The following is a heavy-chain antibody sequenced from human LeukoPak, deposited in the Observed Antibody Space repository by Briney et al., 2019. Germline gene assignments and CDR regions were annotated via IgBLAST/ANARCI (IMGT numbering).Heavy chain of an antibody. CDR2: IYPGGDI. D-gene: IGHD5-18*01. CDR1: EVTVTSYY. J-gene: IGHJ5*02. V-gene: IGHV3-53*01. Sequence: GGSLRLSCAASEVTVTSYYLSWVRQAPGKGLQWVSVIYPGGDIYYADSVKGRFTISRDNAKNSLYLQMNSLRAEDTALYYCARDRGVDTAMVNWFDPWGQGTLVTVSS. CDR3: ARDRGVDTAMVNWFDP.